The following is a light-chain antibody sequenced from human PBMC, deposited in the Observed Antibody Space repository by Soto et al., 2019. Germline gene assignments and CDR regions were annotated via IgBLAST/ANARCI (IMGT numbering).Light chain of an antibody. CDR2: EVT. J-gene: IGLJ3*02. CDR1: SSDIGGYNY. CDR3: SSYAASNNFYFV. V-gene: IGLV2-8*01. Sequence: SVLTQPPSPSGSPGPSVTISCTGTSSDIGGYNYVSWYQQYPGRAPKLMIYEVTKRPSGVPDRFSGSKSGNTASLTVSGLQAEDEADYYCSSYAASNNFYFVFGGGTKVTV.